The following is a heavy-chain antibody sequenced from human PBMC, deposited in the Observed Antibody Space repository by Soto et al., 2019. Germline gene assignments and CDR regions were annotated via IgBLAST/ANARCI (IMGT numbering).Heavy chain of an antibody. CDR1: GFSLSNFA. CDR3: AKDRVALDGMGFFAS. CDR2: ISANGGRA. V-gene: IGHV3-23*01. D-gene: IGHD6-19*01. Sequence: EVQLLESGGGLVPPGGSLRLSCAASGFSLSNFALSWVRQAPGKGLEWVSVISANGGRATYADSVKGRFTISRDNSKNELYLEMSSLRADDTATYYCAKDRVALDGMGFFASWGQGTLVIVSS. J-gene: IGHJ4*02.